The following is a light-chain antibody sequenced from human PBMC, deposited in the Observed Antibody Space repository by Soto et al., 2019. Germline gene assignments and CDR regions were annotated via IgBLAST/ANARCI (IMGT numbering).Light chain of an antibody. V-gene: IGLV1-44*01. J-gene: IGLJ1*01. CDR1: ASHIGENT. Sequence: QSVLTQPPSVSGTPGKGVIISCSGSASHIGENTVGWFQQLPGTAPKVLIYVTNKRPSGVPDRFSGSKSGTSAYLAISGLQSEDEAYYYCAAWDGSLNGHGFGTGTKVTVL. CDR2: VTN. CDR3: AAWDGSLNGHG.